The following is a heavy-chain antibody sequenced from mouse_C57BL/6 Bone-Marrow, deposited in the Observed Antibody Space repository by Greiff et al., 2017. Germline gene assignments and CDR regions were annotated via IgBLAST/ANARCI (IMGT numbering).Heavy chain of an antibody. CDR2: IDPEDGDP. J-gene: IGHJ2*01. CDR3: TTRGSLNWDYFDY. D-gene: IGHD4-1*02. Sequence: VQLQQSGAELVRPGASVKLSCTASGFNIKDYYMHWVKQRPEQGLEWIGRIDPEDGDPEYAPKFKGKATMTADTSSNTAYLQLSSLTSEDTAVYYCTTRGSLNWDYFDYWGQGTTLTVSS. V-gene: IGHV14-1*01. CDR1: GFNIKDYY.